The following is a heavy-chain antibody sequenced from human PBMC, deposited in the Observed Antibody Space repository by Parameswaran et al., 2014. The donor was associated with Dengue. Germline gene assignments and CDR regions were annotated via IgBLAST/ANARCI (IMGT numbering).Heavy chain of an antibody. D-gene: IGHD3-22*01. Sequence: AGGSLRLSCAASGFTFSDYYMSWIRQAPGKGLEWVSYISSSGSTIYYADSVKGRFTISRDNAKNSLYLQMNSLRAEDTAVYYCAKDYYDIYSQTREDAFDIWGQGTMVTVSS. V-gene: IGHV3-11*01. J-gene: IGHJ3*02. CDR2: ISSSGSTI. CDR3: AKDYYDIYSQTREDAFDI. CDR1: GFTFSDYY.